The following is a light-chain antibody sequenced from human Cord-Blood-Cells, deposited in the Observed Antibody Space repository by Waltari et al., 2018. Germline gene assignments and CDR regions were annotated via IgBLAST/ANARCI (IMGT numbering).Light chain of an antibody. CDR2: GKN. CDR1: SLRSSS. Sequence: SSWLTQDPAVSVALGQTVRITCQGDSLRSSSSSWYQQKPGQAPILVIYGKNNRPAGIPDRFAGSSTGITASLTITGAQAEDEADHYCNSRDSSGNHVFGTGTKVTVL. V-gene: IGLV3-19*01. J-gene: IGLJ1*01. CDR3: NSRDSSGNHV.